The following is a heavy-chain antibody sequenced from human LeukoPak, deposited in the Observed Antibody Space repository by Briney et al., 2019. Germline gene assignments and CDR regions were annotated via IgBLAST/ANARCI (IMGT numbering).Heavy chain of an antibody. CDR1: GFTFSSYA. V-gene: IGHV3-23*01. CDR3: AKSGYCSSTSCFGVRAGTLNWFDP. D-gene: IGHD2-2*01. CDR2: SSGGST. Sequence: GGSLRLSCAASGFTFSSYAMTWVRQAPGKGLEWVSTSSGGSTYYADSVKGRFTISRDNSKNTLYLQMNSLRAEDTAVYYCAKSGYCSSTSCFGVRAGTLNWFDPWGQGTLVTVSS. J-gene: IGHJ5*02.